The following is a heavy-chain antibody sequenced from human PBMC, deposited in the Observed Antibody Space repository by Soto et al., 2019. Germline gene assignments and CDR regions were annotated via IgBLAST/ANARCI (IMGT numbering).Heavy chain of an antibody. CDR2: IGTTGDT. Sequence: EVQLVESGGGLVQPGGSLRLSCAASGFTFSSYDMHWVRQATGKGLEWVSAIGTTGDTYYPGSVKGRFTISTENAKNSLYLKMNSLRAEDTAVYYCARLTRRGGIAARPGAFDIWGQGTMFTVSS. V-gene: IGHV3-13*01. CDR1: GFTFSSYD. CDR3: ARLTRRGGIAARPGAFDI. D-gene: IGHD6-6*01. J-gene: IGHJ3*02.